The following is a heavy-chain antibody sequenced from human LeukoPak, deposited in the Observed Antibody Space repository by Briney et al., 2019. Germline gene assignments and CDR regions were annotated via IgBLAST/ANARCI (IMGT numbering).Heavy chain of an antibody. CDR1: GYSFTSYW. J-gene: IGHJ5*02. CDR2: IYPGDSDT. Sequence: GESLKISCKGSGYSFTSYWIGWVRQMPGKGLEWMGIIYPGDSDTRYSLSFQGQVTISADKSISTAYLQWSSLKASDTAMYYCARQVEYYDFWSGYSPGGPLSNWFDPWGQGTLVTVSS. V-gene: IGHV5-51*01. D-gene: IGHD3-3*01. CDR3: ARQVEYYDFWSGYSPGGPLSNWFDP.